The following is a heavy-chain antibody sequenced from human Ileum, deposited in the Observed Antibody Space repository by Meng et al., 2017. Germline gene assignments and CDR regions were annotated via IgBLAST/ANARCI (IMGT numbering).Heavy chain of an antibody. CDR1: GFTFSSYA. Sequence: GESLKISCAASGFTFSSYAMSWVRQAPGKGLEWVSAISGSGGSTYYADSVKGRFTISRDNSKNTLYLQMNSLRAEDTAVYYCAKVRGYDSSGYYPRPPLYYFDYWGQGTLVTVSS. V-gene: IGHV3-23*01. J-gene: IGHJ4*02. CDR2: ISGSGGST. CDR3: AKVRGYDSSGYYPRPPLYYFDY. D-gene: IGHD3-22*01.